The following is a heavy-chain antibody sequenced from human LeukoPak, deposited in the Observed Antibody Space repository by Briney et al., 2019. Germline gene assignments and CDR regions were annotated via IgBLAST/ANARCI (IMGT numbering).Heavy chain of an antibody. V-gene: IGHV4-30-2*01. J-gene: IGHJ6*03. D-gene: IGHD2-8*01. CDR2: IYHSGST. Sequence: SQTLSLTCTVSGGSISSGGYYWSWIRQPPGKGLEWIGYIYHSGSTYYNPSLKSRVTISVDTSKSQFSLKLSSVTAADTAVYYCARAGMGLMVCNSGRGYMDVWGKGTTVTVSS. CDR1: GGSISSGGYY. CDR3: ARAGMGLMVCNSGRGYMDV.